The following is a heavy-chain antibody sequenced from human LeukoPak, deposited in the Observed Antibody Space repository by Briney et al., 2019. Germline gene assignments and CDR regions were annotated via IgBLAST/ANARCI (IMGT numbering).Heavy chain of an antibody. D-gene: IGHD3-16*02. CDR1: GFIFSSYW. Sequence: GGSLRLSCAASGFIFSSYWMTWVRQAPGKGLEWVANIKQDGSEKYYVDSVKGRFTISRDNAKDSLYLQMNSLRAEDTAVYYCARASRLGELSLGYWGQGTLVTVSS. J-gene: IGHJ4*02. CDR2: IKQDGSEK. CDR3: ARASRLGELSLGY. V-gene: IGHV3-7*04.